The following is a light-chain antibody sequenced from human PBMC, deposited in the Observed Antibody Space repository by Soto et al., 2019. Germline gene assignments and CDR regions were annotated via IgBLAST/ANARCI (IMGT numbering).Light chain of an antibody. Sequence: EIVLTQSPGTLSLSPGERATLSCRASRSVSSSYLAWYQQKPGQAPRLLIYGASSRATGIPDRFSGSGSGTDFTLTISRLEPEGFAVYYCQQYGSSPGTFGQGTKVDIK. CDR1: RSVSSSY. CDR2: GAS. V-gene: IGKV3-20*01. J-gene: IGKJ1*01. CDR3: QQYGSSPGT.